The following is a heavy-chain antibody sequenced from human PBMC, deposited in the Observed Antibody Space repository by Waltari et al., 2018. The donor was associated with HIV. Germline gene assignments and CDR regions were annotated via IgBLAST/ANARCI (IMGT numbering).Heavy chain of an antibody. CDR1: GFTFSSYW. J-gene: IGHJ4*02. Sequence: EVQLVESGGGLVQPGGSLRLSCAASGFTFSSYWMSWVRQAPGMGLEWVANIKQDGSKKYKVDSVKGRFTISRDNAKNSLYLQMNSLRAEDTAVYYCARGHQYYDFWSGYYRDLGPSDYWGQGTLVTVSS. V-gene: IGHV3-7*01. D-gene: IGHD3-3*01. CDR3: ARGHQYYDFWSGYYRDLGPSDY. CDR2: IKQDGSKK.